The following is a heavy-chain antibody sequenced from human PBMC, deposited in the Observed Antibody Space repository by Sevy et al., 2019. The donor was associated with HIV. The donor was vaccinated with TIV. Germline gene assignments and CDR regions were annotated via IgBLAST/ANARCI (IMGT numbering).Heavy chain of an antibody. CDR3: ARYCIGTSPHNWFDP. CDR2: IYYSGTT. J-gene: IGHJ5*02. CDR1: GGSISSGDYY. D-gene: IGHD2-2*01. V-gene: IGHV4-30-4*01. Sequence: SETLSLTCTVSGGSISSGDYYWSWIRQSPGKGLEWIGYIYYSGTTYYNPSLKSRVTMSVDTSKNQFSLKLSSVTAADTDVYFCARYCIGTSPHNWFDPWGQGTLVTVSS.